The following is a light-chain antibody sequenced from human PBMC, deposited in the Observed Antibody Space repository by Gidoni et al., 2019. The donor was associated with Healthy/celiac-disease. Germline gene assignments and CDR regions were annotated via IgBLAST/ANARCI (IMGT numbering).Light chain of an antibody. Sequence: DIPMTQSPSSLSASVGDRVTITCQASQDISNYLNWYQQKPGKAPKLLFYDASNLETGVPSRSSGSGSGTDFTFTISSLQPEDIATYYCQQYDNLLFTFGPGTKVDIK. J-gene: IGKJ3*01. CDR2: DAS. CDR1: QDISNY. CDR3: QQYDNLLFT. V-gene: IGKV1-33*01.